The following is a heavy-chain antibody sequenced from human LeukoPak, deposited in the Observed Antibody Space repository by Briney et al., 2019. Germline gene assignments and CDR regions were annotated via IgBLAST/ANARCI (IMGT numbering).Heavy chain of an antibody. CDR3: AREQHHFDY. Sequence: SETLSLTCAVYGGSFSGYYWSWIRQPPGKGLEWIGEINHSGSTNYNPSLKSRVTISVDTSKNQFSLKLSSVIAADTAVYYCAREQHHFDYWGQGTLVTVSS. D-gene: IGHD6-13*01. J-gene: IGHJ4*02. CDR2: INHSGST. CDR1: GGSFSGYY. V-gene: IGHV4-34*01.